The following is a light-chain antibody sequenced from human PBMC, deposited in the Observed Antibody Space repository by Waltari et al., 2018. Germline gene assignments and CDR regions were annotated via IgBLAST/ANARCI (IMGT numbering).Light chain of an antibody. V-gene: IGLV1-44*01. J-gene: IGLJ2*01. CDR1: SSNIRRNS. CDR3: AAWDDSLTLVV. CDR2: SSS. Sequence: QSVLTQPPSASGTPGQRVTISCSGTSSNIRRNSVNWYQQLPGMAPKLLIYSSSQRPSGVPDRFSASKSGTSATLAISGPQSEDEADYYCAAWDDSLTLVVFGGGTKLTVL.